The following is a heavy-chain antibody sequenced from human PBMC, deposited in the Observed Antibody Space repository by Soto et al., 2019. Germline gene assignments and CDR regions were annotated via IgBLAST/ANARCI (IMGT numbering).Heavy chain of an antibody. CDR2: ILPILGIA. J-gene: IGHJ4*02. D-gene: IGHD3-10*01. V-gene: IGHV1-69*02. Sequence: QVQLVQSGAEVKKPGSSVKVSCKASGGTFSSYTIRWVRQAPGQGLEWMGRILPILGIANYAQKFQGRVTVTADQSTSTAYMELSSLTSEDTAVYYSATGSGRGFFDYWGQGTLVTASS. CDR3: ATGSGRGFFDY. CDR1: GGTFSSYT.